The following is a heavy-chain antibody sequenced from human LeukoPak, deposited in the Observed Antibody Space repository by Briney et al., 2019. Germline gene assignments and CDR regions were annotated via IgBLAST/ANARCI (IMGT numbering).Heavy chain of an antibody. CDR1: GYIFTAYY. V-gene: IGHV1-2*02. Sequence: ASVKVSCKASGYIFTAYYIHRVRQVPGQGPEWMGFITPDTGGTKYAQKFQGRVTMTRDTSINTGYMELSGMTLDDTAVYYCAVNEWRSTSHDWGQGTLVSVSS. J-gene: IGHJ4*02. CDR2: ITPDTGGT. D-gene: IGHD3-3*01. CDR3: AVNEWRSTSHD.